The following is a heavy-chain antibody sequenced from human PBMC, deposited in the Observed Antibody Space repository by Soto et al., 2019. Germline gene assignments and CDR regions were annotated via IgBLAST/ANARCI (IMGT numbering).Heavy chain of an antibody. CDR1: GFTFSSYG. CDR2: IWYDGSNK. Sequence: QVQLVESGGGVVQPGRSLRLSCAASGFTFSSYGMHWVRQAPGKGLEWVAVIWYDGSNKDYADSVKGRFTISRDNSKNTLYLQMNSLRAEDTAVYYCARGGYGSGSYYDYWGQGTLVTVSS. CDR3: ARGGYGSGSYYDY. J-gene: IGHJ4*02. D-gene: IGHD3-10*01. V-gene: IGHV3-33*01.